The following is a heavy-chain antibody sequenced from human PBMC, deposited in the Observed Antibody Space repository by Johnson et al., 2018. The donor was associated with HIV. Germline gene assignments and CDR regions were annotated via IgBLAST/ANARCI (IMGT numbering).Heavy chain of an antibody. J-gene: IGHJ3*02. CDR2: ISYDGSNK. Sequence: QVQLVESGGGVVQPGRSLRLSCAASGFTFSSYGMHWVRQAPGKGLEWVAVISYDGSNKYYVDSVKGRFTISRDDSKNTLYLQMNRLTAEDTAVYYCARAPGFSRAFDIWGQGTMVTVSS. V-gene: IGHV3-30*03. CDR1: GFTFSSYG. D-gene: IGHD3-10*01. CDR3: ARAPGFSRAFDI.